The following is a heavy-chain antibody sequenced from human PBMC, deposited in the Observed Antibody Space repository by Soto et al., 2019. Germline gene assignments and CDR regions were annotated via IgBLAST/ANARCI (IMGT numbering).Heavy chain of an antibody. V-gene: IGHV3-48*03. Sequence: LRLSCAASGFTFSSYEMNWVRQAPGKGLEWVSYISSSGSTIYYADSVKGRLTISRDNAKNSLYLQMNSLRAEDTAVYYCARGGQYNWNLPSDYWGQGTLVTVSS. CDR1: GFTFSSYE. CDR2: ISSSGSTI. J-gene: IGHJ4*02. CDR3: ARGGQYNWNLPSDY. D-gene: IGHD1-20*01.